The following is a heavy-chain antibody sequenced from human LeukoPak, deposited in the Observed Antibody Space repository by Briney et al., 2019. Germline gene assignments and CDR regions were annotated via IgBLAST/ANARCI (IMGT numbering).Heavy chain of an antibody. V-gene: IGHV3-43*01. Sequence: PGGSLRLSCAASGFSFYDYTLHWVRQGPAKGLEWVSLITRDGGSTFYADSVKGRFTISRDTSKSSLYLQMNSLRGEDTGLYYCARQRDYNPSFGYWGQGTLVTVSS. D-gene: IGHD3-10*01. CDR2: ITRDGGST. CDR1: GFSFYDYT. J-gene: IGHJ4*02. CDR3: ARQRDYNPSFGY.